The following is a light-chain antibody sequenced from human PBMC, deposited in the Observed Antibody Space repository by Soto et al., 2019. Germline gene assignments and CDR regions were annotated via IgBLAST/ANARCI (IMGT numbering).Light chain of an antibody. V-gene: IGLV2-23*01. CDR1: SSDVGSYNL. J-gene: IGLJ1*01. Sequence: QSALTQPASVSGSPGQSITISCTGTSSDVGSYNLVSWYQQHPGKAPKLMIYEGSKRPSGVSNRFSGSKSGNTASLTISGRQDEDEADYYCCSYAGSSTLYVFGTGTKLTVL. CDR3: CSYAGSSTLYV. CDR2: EGS.